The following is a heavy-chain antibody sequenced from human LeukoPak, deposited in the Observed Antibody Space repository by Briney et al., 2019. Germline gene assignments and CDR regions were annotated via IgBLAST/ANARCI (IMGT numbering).Heavy chain of an antibody. Sequence: SETLSLTCAVYGGSFSGYYWSWIRQPPGKGLEWIGEINHSGSTNYNPSLKSRVIISVDMSKNQFSLKLSSVTAADTAAYYCASSHMLQYCSRSTCGRDFDYWGQGTLVTVSS. CDR2: INHSGST. CDR1: GGSFSGYY. V-gene: IGHV4-34*01. J-gene: IGHJ4*02. D-gene: IGHD2-2*01. CDR3: ASSHMLQYCSRSTCGRDFDY.